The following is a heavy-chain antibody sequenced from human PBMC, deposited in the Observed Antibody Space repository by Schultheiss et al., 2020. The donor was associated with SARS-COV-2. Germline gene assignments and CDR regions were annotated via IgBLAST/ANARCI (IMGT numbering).Heavy chain of an antibody. CDR3: ARGGAARQPPPV. CDR2: IYYSGNT. V-gene: IGHV4-61*01. CDR1: GGSVSSGSDH. J-gene: IGHJ6*02. Sequence: SETLSLTCTVSGGSVSSGSDHWSWIRQPPGKGLEWIGYIYYSGNTKYNPSLKSRVTISVDTSKNQFSLKVSSVTAADTAVYYCARGGAARQPPPVWGQGTTVTVSS. D-gene: IGHD6-6*01.